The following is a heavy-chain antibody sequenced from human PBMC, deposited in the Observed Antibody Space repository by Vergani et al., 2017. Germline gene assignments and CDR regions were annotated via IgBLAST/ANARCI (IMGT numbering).Heavy chain of an antibody. V-gene: IGHV4-39*01. D-gene: IGHD3-9*01. J-gene: IGHJ4*02. CDR3: ARTESFILRYFHWAL. CDR1: GGSITSSRYY. CDR2: IYPSGGA. Sequence: QLHLQESGPGLVKPSETLSLTCTVSGGSITSSRYYWGWIRQPPGKGLEWIGNIYPSGGAYYNPSLKGRVTISVDTSKNQLSLEVTSVTAADTAIYFCARTESFILRYFHWALWGQGTLVTVSS.